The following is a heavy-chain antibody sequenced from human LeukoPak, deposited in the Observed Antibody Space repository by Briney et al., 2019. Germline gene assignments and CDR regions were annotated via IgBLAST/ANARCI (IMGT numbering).Heavy chain of an antibody. CDR2: ISGSGAST. Sequence: PGGSLRLSWAASGFTFSSYAMSWVRQAPEKGLEWVSDISGSGASTYYADSVKGRFTISRDKSKNTVYLQMNSLRAEDTAIYYCVKLRYSGYGPGDYWGQGTLVTVSS. CDR1: GFTFSSYA. D-gene: IGHD5-12*01. CDR3: VKLRYSGYGPGDY. J-gene: IGHJ4*02. V-gene: IGHV3-23*01.